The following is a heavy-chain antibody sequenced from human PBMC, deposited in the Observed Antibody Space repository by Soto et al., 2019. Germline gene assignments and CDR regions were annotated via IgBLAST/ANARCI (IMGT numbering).Heavy chain of an antibody. D-gene: IGHD3-22*01. V-gene: IGHV1-18*04. CDR1: GYTFINNA. CDR2: ISTENGNT. Sequence: QVQLLQSGAEVKKPGASVKVSCKASGYTFINNAITWVRQAPGPGLEWMGWISTENGNTNYAQNLQGRVILTRDRSTNAAYMELRSLRPEDTATYYCARDSSSGTFDNWGQGALVTVSS. J-gene: IGHJ4*02. CDR3: ARDSSSGTFDN.